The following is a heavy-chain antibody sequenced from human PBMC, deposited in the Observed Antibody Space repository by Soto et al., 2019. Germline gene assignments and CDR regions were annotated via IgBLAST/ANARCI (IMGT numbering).Heavy chain of an antibody. CDR2: IIPILGIA. V-gene: IGHV1-69*08. CDR1: GGTFSSYT. J-gene: IGHJ4*02. D-gene: IGHD6-19*01. Sequence: QVQLVQSGAEVKKPGSSVKVSCKASGGTFSSYTISWVRQAPGQGLEWMGRIIPILGIANNAQKFQVRVTITADKSTSTAYMELSSVRSADTAVYYCARDPGIAVAGTTHNYAYWGQGTLVTVSS. CDR3: ARDPGIAVAGTTHNYAY.